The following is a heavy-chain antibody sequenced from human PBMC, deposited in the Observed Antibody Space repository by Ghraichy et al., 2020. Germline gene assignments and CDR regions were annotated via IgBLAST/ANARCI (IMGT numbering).Heavy chain of an antibody. D-gene: IGHD4-11*01. J-gene: IGHJ4*02. V-gene: IGHV3-48*03. CDR3: ARGAFDYSREDHGGAFDY. CDR1: GFTFGSYE. CDR2: ISGRGETM. Sequence: GGSLRLSCAPSGFTFGSYEMNWVRQAPGKGLEWVSYISGRGETMYHAYSVTGRFAVTRTNVKNSLLLQMNSLRAEDTGIYYCARGAFDYSREDHGGAFDYWGQGTLVTVSS.